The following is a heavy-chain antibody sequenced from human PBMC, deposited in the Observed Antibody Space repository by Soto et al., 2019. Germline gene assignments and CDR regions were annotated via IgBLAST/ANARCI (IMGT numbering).Heavy chain of an antibody. CDR1: GFTFSSYA. CDR3: ARDPPLYYYGSGSLFPNYGMDV. CDR2: ISYDGSNK. Sequence: GGSLRLSCAASGFTFSSYAMHWVRQAPGKGLEWVAVISYDGSNKYYADSVKGRFTISRDNSKNTLYLQMNSLRAEDTAVYYCARDPPLYYYGSGSLFPNYGMDVWGQGTTVTVSS. J-gene: IGHJ6*02. D-gene: IGHD3-10*01. V-gene: IGHV3-30-3*01.